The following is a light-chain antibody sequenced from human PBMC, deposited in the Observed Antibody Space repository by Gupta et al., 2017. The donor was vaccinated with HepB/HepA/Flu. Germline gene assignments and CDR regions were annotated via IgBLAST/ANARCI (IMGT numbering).Light chain of an antibody. CDR2: DGT. CDR3: CSDAGSDNGV. CDR1: SSDVGGYNY. Sequence: QSALTQPPSVSGSPGPSVTISCTGSSSDVGGYNYVYWDQQNTAKATNLIVYDGTRRTAGVPGRFSASEAVNTASLTISAREEEEEDEYHGCSDAGSDNGVFGGGTKLTVL. V-gene: IGLV2-11*01. J-gene: IGLJ2*01.